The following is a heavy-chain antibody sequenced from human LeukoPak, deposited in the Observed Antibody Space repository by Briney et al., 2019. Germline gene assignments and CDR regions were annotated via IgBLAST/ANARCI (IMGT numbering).Heavy chain of an antibody. CDR1: GYTFTGYY. CDR2: INPNSGGT. V-gene: IGHV1-2*02. Sequence: GASVKVSCKASGYTFTGYYMHWVRQAPGQGLEWMGWINPNSGGTNYAQKFQGRVTMTRDTSISTAYMELSRLRSDDTAVYYCARADVYTGNWNAKADAFDIWGQGTMDTVSS. CDR3: ARADVYTGNWNAKADAFDI. D-gene: IGHD1-20*01. J-gene: IGHJ3*02.